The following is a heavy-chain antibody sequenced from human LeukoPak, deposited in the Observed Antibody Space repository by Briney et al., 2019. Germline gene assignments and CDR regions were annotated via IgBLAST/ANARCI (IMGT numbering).Heavy chain of an antibody. CDR2: IKVDGTVT. CDR1: GLSISNYW. J-gene: IGHJ4*02. Sequence: GGSLRLSCVASGLSISNYWMHWVRQAPGKGPVWLSRIKVDGTVTTYADSVRGRFTVSRDNAKNTLYLQMNSLRAEDTAVYYCAARDYFHFWGRGTLVTVPS. CDR3: AARDYFHF. V-gene: IGHV3-74*01.